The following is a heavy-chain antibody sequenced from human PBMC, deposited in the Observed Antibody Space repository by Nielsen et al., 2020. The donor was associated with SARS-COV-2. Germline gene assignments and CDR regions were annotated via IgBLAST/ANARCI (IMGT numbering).Heavy chain of an antibody. CDR1: GFTFSSYW. Sequence: GGSLRLSCAASGFTFSSYWMSWVRQAPGKGLEWVAVIWYDGSNKYYADSVKGRFTISRDNSKNTLYLQMNSLRAEDTAVYYCAKDIRYYDFWSGYLSNRDLYYYYGMDVWGQGTTVTVSS. CDR3: AKDIRYYDFWSGYLSNRDLYYYYGMDV. CDR2: IWYDGSNK. V-gene: IGHV3-30*02. J-gene: IGHJ6*02. D-gene: IGHD3-3*01.